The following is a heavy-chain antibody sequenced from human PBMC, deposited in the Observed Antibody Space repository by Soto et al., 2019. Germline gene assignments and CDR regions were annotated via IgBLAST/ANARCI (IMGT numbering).Heavy chain of an antibody. Sequence: EVQLLESGGGLVQPGGSLRLSCAASGFTFSSYAMSWVRQAPGKGLEWVSAISGSGGSTYYADSVKGRFTISRDNXXXXXXXXXXXXXXXXXXXXXXXXXXXXXXXVDFDYWGQGTLVTVSS. CDR1: GFTFSSYA. CDR3: XXXXXXXXXVDFDY. V-gene: IGHV3-23*01. J-gene: IGHJ4*02. CDR2: ISGSGGST.